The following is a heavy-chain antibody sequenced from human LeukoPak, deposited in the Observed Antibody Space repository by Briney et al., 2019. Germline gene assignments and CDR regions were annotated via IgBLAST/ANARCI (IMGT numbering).Heavy chain of an antibody. J-gene: IGHJ3*02. D-gene: IGHD6-19*01. CDR2: FDPEDGET. Sequence: ASVKVSCKVSGYTLTELSMHWARQAPGKGLEWMGGFDPEDGETIYAQKFQGRVTMTEDTSTDTAYMELSSLRSEDTAVYYCAFSGWLVAAAFDIWGQGIMVTVSS. CDR3: AFSGWLVAAAFDI. CDR1: GYTLTELS. V-gene: IGHV1-24*01.